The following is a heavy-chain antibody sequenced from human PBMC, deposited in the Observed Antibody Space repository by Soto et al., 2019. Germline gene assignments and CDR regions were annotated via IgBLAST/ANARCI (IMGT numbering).Heavy chain of an antibody. V-gene: IGHV3-21*01. D-gene: IGHD3-10*01. CDR1: GFTFSSYS. CDR3: ARDSHYGSGSHGLDY. Sequence: GGSLRLSCAASGFTFSSYSMNWVRQAPGKGLEWVSSISSTSSYIYYADSVKGRFTISRDNAKSSLYLQMNSLRGEDTAVYYCARDSHYGSGSHGLDYWGQGTLVTVSS. CDR2: ISSTSSYI. J-gene: IGHJ4*02.